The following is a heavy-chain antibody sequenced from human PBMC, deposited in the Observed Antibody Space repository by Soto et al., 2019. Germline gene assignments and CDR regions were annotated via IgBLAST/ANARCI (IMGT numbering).Heavy chain of an antibody. CDR1: GFPFSSYV. CDR2: ISGGGSNT. D-gene: IGHD4-4*01. Sequence: GGSLRLSCAASGFPFSSYVMSWVRQAPGKGLEWVSGISGGGSNTFYADYVKGGFTISRDNSKNTLLLQMYSLGAEDTAVYYCAKDSNKYSSSLRGRYFDYWGQGIGVTVSS. V-gene: IGHV3-23*01. CDR3: AKDSNKYSSSLRGRYFDY. J-gene: IGHJ4*02.